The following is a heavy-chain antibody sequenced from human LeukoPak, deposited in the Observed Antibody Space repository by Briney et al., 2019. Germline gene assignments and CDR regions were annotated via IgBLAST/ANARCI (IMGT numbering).Heavy chain of an antibody. J-gene: IGHJ5*02. CDR1: GFTFSSYA. V-gene: IGHV3-23*01. Sequence: GGSLRLSCAASGFTFSSYAMSWVRQAPGKGLEWVSAISGSGGSTYYADSVKGRFTISRDNAKNSLYLQMNSLRAEDTAVYYCARDRYYDFWSGYYTPVYWFDPWGQGTLVTVSS. CDR2: ISGSGGST. D-gene: IGHD3-3*01. CDR3: ARDRYYDFWSGYYTPVYWFDP.